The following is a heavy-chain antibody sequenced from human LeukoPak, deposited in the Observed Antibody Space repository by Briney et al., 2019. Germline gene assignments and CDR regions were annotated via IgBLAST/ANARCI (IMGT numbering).Heavy chain of an antibody. V-gene: IGHV3-30*04. CDR1: GFTFSSYA. CDR2: ISYDGSNK. Sequence: GRSLRLSCAASGFTFSSYAMHWVRQAPGKGLEWVAVISYDGSNKYYAGSVKGRFTISRDNSKNTLYLQMNSLRAEDTAVYYCARAYGGYAPRPCDYWGQGTLVTVSS. D-gene: IGHD5-12*01. J-gene: IGHJ4*02. CDR3: ARAYGGYAPRPCDY.